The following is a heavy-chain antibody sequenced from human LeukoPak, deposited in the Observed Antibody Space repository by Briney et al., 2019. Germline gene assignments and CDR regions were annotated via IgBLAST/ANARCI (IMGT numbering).Heavy chain of an antibody. V-gene: IGHV4-39*01. Sequence: PSETLSLTCTVSGGSISSSSYYWGWIRQPPGKGLEWIGSIYYSGSTYYNPSLKSRVTISVDTSKNQFSLKLSSVTAADTPVYYCARPSSGWEFDPWGQGTLVTVSS. J-gene: IGHJ5*02. D-gene: IGHD6-19*01. CDR3: ARPSSGWEFDP. CDR1: GGSISSSSYY. CDR2: IYYSGST.